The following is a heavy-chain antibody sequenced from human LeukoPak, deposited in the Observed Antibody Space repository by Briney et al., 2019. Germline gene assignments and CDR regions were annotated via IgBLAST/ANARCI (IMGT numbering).Heavy chain of an antibody. CDR2: ISWNSGSI. CDR3: AKSLYSGYDYRPLPDY. J-gene: IGHJ4*02. V-gene: IGHV3-9*01. D-gene: IGHD5-12*01. CDR1: GFTFDDYA. Sequence: GGSLRLSCAASGFTFDDYAMHWVRQAPGKGLEWVSGISWNSGSIGYAGSVKGRFTISRDNAKNSLYLQMNSLRAEDTALYYCAKSLYSGYDYRPLPDYWGQGTLVTVSS.